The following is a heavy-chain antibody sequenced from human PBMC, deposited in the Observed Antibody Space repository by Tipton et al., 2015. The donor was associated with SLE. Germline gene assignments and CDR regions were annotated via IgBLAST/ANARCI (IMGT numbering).Heavy chain of an antibody. Sequence: GSLRLSCAASGFTFSSYEMNWVRQAPGKGLEWVSYISSSGSTIYYADSVKGRFTISRDNSKNTLYLQMNSLRAEDTAVYFCARDGGQWLAQYYFDYWGQGTLVTVSS. D-gene: IGHD6-19*01. CDR1: GFTFSSYE. CDR2: ISSSGSTI. J-gene: IGHJ4*02. CDR3: ARDGGQWLAQYYFDY. V-gene: IGHV3-48*03.